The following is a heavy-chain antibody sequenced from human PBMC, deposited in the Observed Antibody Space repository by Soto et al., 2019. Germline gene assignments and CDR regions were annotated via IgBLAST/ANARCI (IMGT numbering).Heavy chain of an antibody. D-gene: IGHD3-3*01. CDR3: ARGQGLRFLEWLLYRYQWFDP. Sequence: PSETLSLTCAVYGGSFSGYYWSWIRQPPGKGLEWIGEINHSGSTNYNPSLKSRVTISVDTSKNQFSLKLSSVTAADTAVYYCARGQGLRFLEWLLYRYQWFDPWGQETLVTVSS. CDR1: GGSFSGYY. V-gene: IGHV4-34*01. CDR2: INHSGST. J-gene: IGHJ5*02.